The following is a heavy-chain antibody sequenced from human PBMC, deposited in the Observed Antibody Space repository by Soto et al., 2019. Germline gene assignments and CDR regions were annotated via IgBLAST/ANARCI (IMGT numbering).Heavy chain of an antibody. V-gene: IGHV1-18*04. Sequence: QVQRVQSGPEVKKPGASVKVSGKASAYTFSSYGISWVRQAPGQGLEWMGWVSGYNGQTNYAQKFRGRVTITTDTSTGTAYMEVRSLRSDDTAIYYCXXXXXXXXXXXXXNAMDVWGQGTTVTVSS. J-gene: IGHJ6*02. CDR3: XXXXXXXXXXXXXNAMDV. CDR1: AYTFSSYG. CDR2: VSGYNGQT.